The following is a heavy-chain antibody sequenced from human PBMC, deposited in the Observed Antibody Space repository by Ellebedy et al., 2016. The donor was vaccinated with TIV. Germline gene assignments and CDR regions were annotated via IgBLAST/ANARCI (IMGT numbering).Heavy chain of an antibody. Sequence: PGGSLRLSCTASGFTFSNAWMSWVRQAPGKGLEWVGRIKNKADGGTTDYAAPVKGRFTISRDDSKNTLYLQMNSLKTEDRAVYYCATEDYGGNFDVWGQGTLVTVSS. V-gene: IGHV3-15*01. J-gene: IGHJ4*02. CDR2: IKNKADGGTT. CDR3: ATEDYGGNFDV. CDR1: GFTFSNAW. D-gene: IGHD4-23*01.